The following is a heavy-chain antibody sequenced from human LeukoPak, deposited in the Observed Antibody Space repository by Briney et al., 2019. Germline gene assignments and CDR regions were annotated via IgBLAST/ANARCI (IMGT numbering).Heavy chain of an antibody. J-gene: IGHJ4*02. V-gene: IGHV3-21*01. CDR2: IDSSSTYI. CDR3: ARAVGATKAMEFHF. Sequence: PGGSLRSSSAASGFILSGKSKIWVRQAPGKGLEWVSSIDSSSTYIFYGDSVKGRFTVSRDNAKNSLYLQMNSLRDEDTAVYYCARAVGATKAMEFHFWGQGGLVSVSS. CDR1: GFILSGKS. D-gene: IGHD1-26*01.